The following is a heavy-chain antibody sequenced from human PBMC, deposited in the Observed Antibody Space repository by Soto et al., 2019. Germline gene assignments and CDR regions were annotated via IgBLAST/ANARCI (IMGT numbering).Heavy chain of an antibody. Sequence: GESLKISCKGSGYTFTDYWIGWVRQLPGKGLEGMGIIYPGDSDTRYSPSFQGHVTITVDKSTSTAYLQWNTLKASDTAMYYCARVSSNFRYYYYAMDVWGQVTTVTVYS. CDR3: ARVSSNFRYYYYAMDV. V-gene: IGHV5-51*01. CDR2: IYPGDSDT. CDR1: GYTFTDYW. J-gene: IGHJ6*02. D-gene: IGHD6-19*01.